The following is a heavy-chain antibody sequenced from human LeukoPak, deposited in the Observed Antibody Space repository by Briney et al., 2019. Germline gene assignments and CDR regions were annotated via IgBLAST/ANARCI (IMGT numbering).Heavy chain of an antibody. CDR3: ARRLAARLRFYYYYMDV. CDR2: IYYSGNT. V-gene: IGHV4-39*07. Sequence: SETLSLTCTVSGGSISSSGDYWGWVRQPPGKGLEWIGSIYYSGNTYDNPSLKSRVTISVDTSKNQFSLKLSSVTAADTAVYYCARRLAARLRFYYYYMDVWGKGTTVTVSS. J-gene: IGHJ6*03. D-gene: IGHD6-6*01. CDR1: GGSISSSGDY.